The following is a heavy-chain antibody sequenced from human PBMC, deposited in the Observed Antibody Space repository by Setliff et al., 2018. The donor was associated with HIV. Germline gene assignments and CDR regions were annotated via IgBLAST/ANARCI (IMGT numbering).Heavy chain of an antibody. CDR3: ARDREYMDV. CDR1: GGTFSSYA. J-gene: IGHJ6*03. Sequence: ASVKVSCKASGGTFSSYAISWVRQAPGQGLEWMGGIIPILGIANYAQKFQGRVTMTTDTSTSTAHMELRSLRSDDTAVYYCARDREYMDVWGKGTTVTVSS. CDR2: IIPILGIA. V-gene: IGHV1-69*10.